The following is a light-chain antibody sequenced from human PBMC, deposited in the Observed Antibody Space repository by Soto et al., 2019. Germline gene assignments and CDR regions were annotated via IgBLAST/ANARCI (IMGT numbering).Light chain of an antibody. J-gene: IGKJ1*01. CDR3: QDFGRT. CDR1: QNVASNY. V-gene: IGKV3-20*01. Sequence: EVLLTQSPGTLSLSPGERAPLSCRASQNVASNYIAWYPKKPCQAPRLLIHGASSRATGTPDRFSGFGSGTDFTLTISRLEPEDFAVYYCQDFGRTFGQGTKVEVK. CDR2: GAS.